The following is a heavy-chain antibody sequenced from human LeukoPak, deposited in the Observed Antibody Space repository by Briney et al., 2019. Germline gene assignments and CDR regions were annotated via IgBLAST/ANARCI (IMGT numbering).Heavy chain of an antibody. CDR3: ARHPLNYYDSSGYFWYFDL. J-gene: IGHJ2*01. Sequence: SETLSLTCTVSGGSISSYYWSWIRQPPGKGLEWIGYICYSGSTNYNPSLKSRVTISVDTSKNQFSLKLSSVTAADTAVYYCARHPLNYYDSSGYFWYFDLWGRGTLVTVSS. CDR1: GGSISSYY. V-gene: IGHV4-59*08. D-gene: IGHD3-22*01. CDR2: ICYSGST.